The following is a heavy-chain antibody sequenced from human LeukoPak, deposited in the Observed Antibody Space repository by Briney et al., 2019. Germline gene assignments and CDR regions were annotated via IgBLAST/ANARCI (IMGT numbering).Heavy chain of an antibody. CDR3: ARTPTAAGDFDY. V-gene: IGHV1-2*02. CDR1: GYTFTGYY. CDR2: INPNSGGT. Sequence: ASVKVSCKASGYTFTGYYMHWVRQAPGQGLEWMGWINPNSGGTNYAQKFQGRVTMTRDTSISTAYMELSRLRSDDTAVYHCARTPTAAGDFDYWGQGTLVTVSS. D-gene: IGHD6-13*01. J-gene: IGHJ4*02.